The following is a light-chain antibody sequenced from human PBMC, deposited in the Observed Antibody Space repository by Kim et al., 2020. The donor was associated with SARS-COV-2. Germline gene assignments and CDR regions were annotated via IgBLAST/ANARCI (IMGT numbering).Light chain of an antibody. CDR3: SAWDSSLSAWV. CDR1: NNKVGNQG. J-gene: IGLJ3*02. CDR2: RSN. V-gene: IGLV10-54*01. Sequence: QTAPLTCTGNNNKVGNQGAAWLQQHQGHPPKLLSYRSNNRPSGISERLSASRSGNTASLTITGLQPEDEADYYCSAWDSSLSAWVFGGGTKLTVL.